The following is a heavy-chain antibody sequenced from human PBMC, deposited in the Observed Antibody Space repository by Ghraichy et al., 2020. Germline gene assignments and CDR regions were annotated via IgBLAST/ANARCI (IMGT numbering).Heavy chain of an antibody. CDR3: ARDREYSSSFGFLDAFDI. CDR2: ISAYNGNT. CDR1: GYTFTSYG. D-gene: IGHD6-6*01. V-gene: IGHV1-18*04. Sequence: GESLNISCKASGYTFTSYGISWVRQAPGQGLEWMGWISAYNGNTNYAQKLQGRVTMTTDTSTSTAYMELRSLRSDDTAVYYCARDREYSSSFGFLDAFDIWGQGTMVTVSS. J-gene: IGHJ3*02.